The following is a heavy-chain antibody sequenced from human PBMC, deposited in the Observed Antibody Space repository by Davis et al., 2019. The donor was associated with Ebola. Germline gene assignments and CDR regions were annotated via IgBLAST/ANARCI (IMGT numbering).Heavy chain of an antibody. CDR1: GFTFSSYG. CDR3: AREVGYYGMDV. D-gene: IGHD2-2*01. V-gene: IGHV3-30*19. Sequence: GESLKISCAASGFTFSSYGMHWVRQAPGKGLEWVAVIWYDGSNKYYADSVKGRFTISRDNSKNTLYLQMNSLRAEDTAVYYCAREVGYYGMDVWGQGTTVTVSS. J-gene: IGHJ6*02. CDR2: IWYDGSNK.